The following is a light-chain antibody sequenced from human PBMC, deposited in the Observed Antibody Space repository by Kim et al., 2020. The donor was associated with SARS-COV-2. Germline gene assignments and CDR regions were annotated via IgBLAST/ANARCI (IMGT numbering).Light chain of an antibody. J-gene: IGKJ2*01. Sequence: GDRVHITCRASQNFSTWFAWYQQRRGKTPTLLISEASTLKSGVPSRFSGSESGAEFTLTITNLQPDDFATYYCQQYNNYPYTLGQGTKLEI. CDR3: QQYNNYPYT. CDR2: EAS. V-gene: IGKV1-5*03. CDR1: QNFSTW.